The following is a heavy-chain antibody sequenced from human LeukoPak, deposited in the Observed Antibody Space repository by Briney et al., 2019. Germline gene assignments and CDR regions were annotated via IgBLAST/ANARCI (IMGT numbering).Heavy chain of an antibody. J-gene: IGHJ4*02. CDR3: AKLWSGYSYYFDY. Sequence: TVNVSRKVSVGTFSSYATSCVRQAPRQGLECMVGINPIFGTANYAQKFQGRVTITADKSTSTAYMELSSLRSEDTAVYYCAKLWSGYSYYFDYWGQGTLVTVSS. CDR1: VGTFSSYA. D-gene: IGHD3-3*01. V-gene: IGHV1-69*06. CDR2: INPIFGTA.